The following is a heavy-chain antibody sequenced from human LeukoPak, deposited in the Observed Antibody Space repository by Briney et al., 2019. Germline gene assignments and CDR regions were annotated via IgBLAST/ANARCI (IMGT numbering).Heavy chain of an antibody. V-gene: IGHV4-39*07. CDR3: ARGPYYYGSGSSYYYGMDV. CDR2: IYYSGST. J-gene: IGHJ6*02. D-gene: IGHD3-10*01. Sequence: SETLSLTCTVSGGSISSSSYYWGWIRQPPGKGLEWIGSIYYSGSTYYNPSLKSRVTISVDTSKNQFSLKLSSVTAADTAVYYCARGPYYYGSGSSYYYGMDVWGQGTTVTVSS. CDR1: GGSISSSSYY.